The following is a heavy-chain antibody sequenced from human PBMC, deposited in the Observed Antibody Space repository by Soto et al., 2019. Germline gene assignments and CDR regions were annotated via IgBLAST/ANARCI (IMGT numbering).Heavy chain of an antibody. D-gene: IGHD3-16*01. CDR1: GGSVSSGSYY. Sequence: QVQLQESGPGLVKPSETLSLTCTVSGGSVSSGSYYWSWIRQPPGKGLEWIGYIYYSGSTNYNPSLKSRVTISVDTSKNQFSLKLSYVNAADTAVYYCARDLGAEVMGGEHYYYGMDVWGQGTTVTVSS. V-gene: IGHV4-61*01. CDR2: IYYSGST. J-gene: IGHJ6*02. CDR3: ARDLGAEVMGGEHYYYGMDV.